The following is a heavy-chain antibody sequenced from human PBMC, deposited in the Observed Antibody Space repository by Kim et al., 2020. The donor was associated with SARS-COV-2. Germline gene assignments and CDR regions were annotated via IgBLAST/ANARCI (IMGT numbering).Heavy chain of an antibody. J-gene: IGHJ4*02. V-gene: IGHV3-33*01. D-gene: IGHD3-16*01. CDR3: ARGALGGQ. CDR2: GSNK. Sequence: GSNKYYEDAVKGRFTISRDNSKNTLYLQMNSLRAEDTAVYYCARGALGGQWGQGTLVTVSS.